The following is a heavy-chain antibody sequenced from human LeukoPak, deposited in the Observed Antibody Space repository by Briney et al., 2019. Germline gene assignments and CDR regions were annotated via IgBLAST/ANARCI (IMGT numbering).Heavy chain of an antibody. CDR1: GFTFSSYS. D-gene: IGHD1-7*01. J-gene: IGHJ5*02. V-gene: IGHV3-21*01. Sequence: PGGSLRLSCAASGFTFSSYSMNWVRQAPGKGLEWVSSISSSSSYIYYADSVKGRFTISRDNAKNPLYLQMNGLRAEDTAAYYCARGATDTTRWFDPWGQGTLVTVSS. CDR3: ARGATDTTRWFDP. CDR2: ISSSSSYI.